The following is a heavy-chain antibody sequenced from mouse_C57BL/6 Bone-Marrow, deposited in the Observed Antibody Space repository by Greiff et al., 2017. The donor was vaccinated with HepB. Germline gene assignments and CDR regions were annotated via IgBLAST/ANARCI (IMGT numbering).Heavy chain of an antibody. Sequence: VQLQQPGAELVRPGTSVKLSCKASGYTFTSYWMHWVKQRPGQGLEWIGVIDPSDSYTNYNQKFKGKATLTVDTSSSTAYMQLSSLTSEDSAVYYCADGDDYDDYYAMDYWGQGTSVTVSS. CDR1: GYTFTSYW. V-gene: IGHV1-59*01. CDR2: IDPSDSYT. J-gene: IGHJ4*01. CDR3: ADGDDYDDYYAMDY. D-gene: IGHD2-4*01.